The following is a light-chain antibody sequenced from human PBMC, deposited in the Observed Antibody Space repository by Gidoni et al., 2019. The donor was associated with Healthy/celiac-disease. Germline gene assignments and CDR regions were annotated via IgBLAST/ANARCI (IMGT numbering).Light chain of an antibody. Sequence: DIQMTQSPSSLSASVGDRVTITCRASQGLSNYLAWYQQKPGKVPKLLIYAASTLQSGVPSRFSGSGSGSDFTLTIISLPPEDVAPYYCQLYNSAPRGFTFGPGTKVDIK. V-gene: IGKV1-27*01. CDR1: QGLSNY. CDR2: AAS. CDR3: QLYNSAPRGFT. J-gene: IGKJ3*01.